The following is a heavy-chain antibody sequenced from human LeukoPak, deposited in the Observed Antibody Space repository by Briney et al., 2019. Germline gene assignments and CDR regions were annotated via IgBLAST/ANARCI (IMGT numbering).Heavy chain of an antibody. D-gene: IGHD3-16*01. CDR3: ARGLGESLPYFDY. Sequence: PSETLSLTCAVYGGSFSGYFWSWFRQPPGKGLEWIGEINRSGSTNYNSSLSLKSRVTISVDTSKNQFSLKLSSVTAADTAVYYCARGLGESLPYFDYWGQGTLVTVSS. J-gene: IGHJ4*02. CDR2: INRSGST. V-gene: IGHV4-34*01. CDR1: GGSFSGYF.